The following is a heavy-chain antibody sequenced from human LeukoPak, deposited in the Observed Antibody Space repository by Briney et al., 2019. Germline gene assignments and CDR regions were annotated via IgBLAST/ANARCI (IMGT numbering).Heavy chain of an antibody. V-gene: IGHV3-15*01. Sequence: PGGSLRLSCAASGFTFSSYNMNWVRQAPGKGLEWVGRIKSKTDGGTTDYAAPVKGRFTISRDDSKNTLFLQMNSLKTEDTAVYYCTTLNAPYDILTGYYFTPYYFDYWGQGTLVTVSS. D-gene: IGHD3-9*01. J-gene: IGHJ4*02. CDR2: IKSKTDGGTT. CDR3: TTLNAPYDILTGYYFTPYYFDY. CDR1: GFTFSSYN.